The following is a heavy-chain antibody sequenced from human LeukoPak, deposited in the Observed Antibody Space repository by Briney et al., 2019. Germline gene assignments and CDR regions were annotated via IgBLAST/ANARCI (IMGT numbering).Heavy chain of an antibody. Sequence: SETLSLTCTVSGGSISSADYYWSWIRQHPGKGLEWIGYIYYSGSTYYNPSLKSRVTISVDTSKNQFSLKLSSVTAADTAVYYCARVLRSSGSPDYWGQGTPVTVSS. CDR1: GGSISSADYY. D-gene: IGHD3-22*01. V-gene: IGHV4-31*03. CDR2: IYYSGST. CDR3: ARVLRSSGSPDY. J-gene: IGHJ4*02.